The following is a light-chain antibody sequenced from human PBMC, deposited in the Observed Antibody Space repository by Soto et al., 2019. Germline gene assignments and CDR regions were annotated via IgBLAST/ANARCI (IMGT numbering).Light chain of an antibody. V-gene: IGKV3-11*01. Sequence: LVLTQSPATLSLSPGTRATLSCRASQNISSYLIWYQQKPGRAPRLLIYDVSNRATGIPARFSGSGSGTDFTITISSLEPEDVAVYDGQQRSNWPRTFGQGTKVDIK. J-gene: IGKJ1*01. CDR3: QQRSNWPRT. CDR1: QNISSY. CDR2: DVS.